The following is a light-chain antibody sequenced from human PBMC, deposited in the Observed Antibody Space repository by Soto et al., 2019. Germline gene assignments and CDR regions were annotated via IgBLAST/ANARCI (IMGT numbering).Light chain of an antibody. CDR1: HGIAPY. J-gene: IGKJ4*01. Sequence: GDRVTITCRASHGIAPYLAWFQQKPGKVPKLLIYATSTLQSGVPSRFSGSGSGTDFTLTISSLQPADVATYYCQQYNSAPLTFGGGTKVEIK. CDR2: ATS. V-gene: IGKV1-27*01. CDR3: QQYNSAPLT.